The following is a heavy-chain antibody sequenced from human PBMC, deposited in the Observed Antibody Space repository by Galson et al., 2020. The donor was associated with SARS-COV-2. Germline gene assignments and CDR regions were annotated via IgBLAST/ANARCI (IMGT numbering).Heavy chain of an antibody. J-gene: IGHJ4*02. D-gene: IGHD6-19*01. V-gene: IGHV4-39*07. Sequence: SETLSLTCTVSGGSISSSSYYWGWIRQPPGKGLEWIGSIYYSGSTYYNPSLKSRVTISIDTSKIQFSLKLSSVTAAATAVYYCARTGYTSGWTDFDYWGQGTLVTVSS. CDR3: ARTGYTSGWTDFDY. CDR2: IYYSGST. CDR1: GGSISSSSYY.